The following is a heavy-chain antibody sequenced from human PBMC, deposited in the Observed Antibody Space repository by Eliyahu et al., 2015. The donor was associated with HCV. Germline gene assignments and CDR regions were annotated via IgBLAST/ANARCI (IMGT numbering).Heavy chain of an antibody. Sequence: QITLKESGPTLVKPTQTLTLTCTFSGLSFSTNGLVGGWIRQPPGKALEWVAVIYWDDDKRYSPSLKSRLTITKDTAKNQVVLTMTNMDPVDRATYFCVHTRNAYFDWPGRVYWGQGTLVTVSS. CDR3: VHTRNAYFDWPGRVY. V-gene: IGHV2-5*02. J-gene: IGHJ4*02. CDR1: GLSFSTNGLV. CDR2: IYWDDDK. D-gene: IGHD3-9*01.